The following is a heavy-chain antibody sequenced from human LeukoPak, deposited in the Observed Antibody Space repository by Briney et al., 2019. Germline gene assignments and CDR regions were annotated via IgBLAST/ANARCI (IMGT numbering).Heavy chain of an antibody. CDR1: GFIFSNYA. CDR2: ISGSGGST. J-gene: IGHJ5*02. V-gene: IGHV3-23*01. CDR3: AKVGDYYGSGSRNNWFDP. Sequence: GGSLRLSCAASGFIFSNYAMTWVRQAPGKGLEWVSAISGSGGSTYYAVSVRGRFTISRDNSKNTLYLQMNSLRAEDTAVYYCAKVGDYYGSGSRNNWFDPWGQGTLVTVFS. D-gene: IGHD3-10*01.